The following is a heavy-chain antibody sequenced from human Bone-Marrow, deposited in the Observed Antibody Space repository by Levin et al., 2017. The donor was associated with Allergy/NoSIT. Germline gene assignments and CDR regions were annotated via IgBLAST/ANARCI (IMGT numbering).Heavy chain of an antibody. CDR2: IWYDGSTK. J-gene: IGHJ4*02. CDR3: VINFGYSQAGY. D-gene: IGHD2-15*01. Sequence: PGGSLRLSCAASGLTFSSYAIHWARQAPGKGLEWVAVIWYDGSTKKYVDSVKGRFTISRDNSKNMAYLQMISLRVEDTAAYYCVINFGYSQAGYWGQGTLVTVSS. CDR1: GLTFSSYA. V-gene: IGHV3-33*01.